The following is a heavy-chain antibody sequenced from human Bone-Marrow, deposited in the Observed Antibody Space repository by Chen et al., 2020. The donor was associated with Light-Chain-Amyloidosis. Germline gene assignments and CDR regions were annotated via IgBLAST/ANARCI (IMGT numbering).Heavy chain of an antibody. Sequence: VQLQASGPGLVKPSQTLSLTCTVSGDSIGTGAFYWSWLRQYPGGGLEWIGYIHGLGRITNYNPSLRSRAIVSADTSKNQVSLRLVTAADTAVYFCARMPYDSGDYGFFDPWGQGILVTVST. CDR2: IHGLGRIT. CDR1: GDSIGTGAFY. D-gene: IGHD5-12*01. V-gene: IGHV4-31*03. CDR3: ARMPYDSGDYGFFDP. J-gene: IGHJ5*02.